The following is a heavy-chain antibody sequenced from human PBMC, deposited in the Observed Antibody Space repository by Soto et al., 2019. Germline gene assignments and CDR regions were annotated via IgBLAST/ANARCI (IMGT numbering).Heavy chain of an antibody. Sequence: RASVKVSCKASGYTFTKFDINWVRQATGQGLEWMGWMNPNSGNTGYAQKFQGRVTMTRNTSITTAYMELSTLRSEDTAVYYCVRGDYGDYSHWFDPWGQGTLVTVSS. J-gene: IGHJ5*02. CDR3: VRGDYGDYSHWFDP. V-gene: IGHV1-8*01. CDR2: MNPNSGNT. D-gene: IGHD4-17*01. CDR1: GYTFTKFD.